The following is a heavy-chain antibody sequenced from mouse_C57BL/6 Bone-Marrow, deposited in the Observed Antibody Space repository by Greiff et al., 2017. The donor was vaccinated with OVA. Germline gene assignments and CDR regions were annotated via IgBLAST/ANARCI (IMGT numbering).Heavy chain of an antibody. CDR2: ISDGGSYT. CDR1: GFTFSSYA. J-gene: IGHJ3*01. D-gene: IGHD3-3*01. V-gene: IGHV5-4*01. CDR3: AREGLPPFAY. Sequence: DVMLVESGGGLVKPGGSLKLSCAASGFTFSSYAMSWVRQTPEKRLEWVATISDGGSYTYYPDNVKGRFTISRDNAKNNLYLQMSHLKSEDTAMYYCAREGLPPFAYWGQGTLVTVSA.